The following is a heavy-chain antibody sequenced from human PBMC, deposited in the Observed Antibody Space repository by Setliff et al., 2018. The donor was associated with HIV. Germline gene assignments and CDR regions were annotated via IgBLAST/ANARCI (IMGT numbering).Heavy chain of an antibody. CDR2: VSYDGTTK. V-gene: IGHV3-30*03. J-gene: IGHJ4*03. CDR1: GFTFNNYG. CDR3: ARSPQGGYFDY. Sequence: GGSLRLSCAASGFTFNNYGMHWVRQAPGKGLEWVAVVSYDGTTKHYGDSVKGRFTISRDNSKNTLYLQMNSLRVEDTAVYHCARSPQGGYFDYWGQGTLVTVSS.